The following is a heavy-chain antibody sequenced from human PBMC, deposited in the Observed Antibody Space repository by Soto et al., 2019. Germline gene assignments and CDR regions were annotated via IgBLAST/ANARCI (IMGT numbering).Heavy chain of an antibody. J-gene: IGHJ3*02. V-gene: IGHV4-31*03. CDR3: ARDQRWLSSDPGTFDI. Sequence: PSETLSLTCTVSGGSISNDGNYWGWIRQHLGKGLEWIGYIYYSGSTYYNPSLKSRVTMSVDTSKNQFSLNLRSVTAADTALYYCARDQRWLSSDPGTFDIWGQGTMVTVSS. CDR1: GGSISNDGNY. D-gene: IGHD2-21*01. CDR2: IYYSGST.